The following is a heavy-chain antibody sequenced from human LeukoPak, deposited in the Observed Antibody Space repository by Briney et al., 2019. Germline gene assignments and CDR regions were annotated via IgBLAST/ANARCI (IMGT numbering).Heavy chain of an antibody. Sequence: SETLSLTCTVPGGSISSSSYYWGWIRQPPGKGLEWIGSIYYSGSTYYNPSLKSRVTISVDTSKNQFSLKLSSVTAADTAVYYCARDANPAFGYWGQGTLVTVSS. D-gene: IGHD2-15*01. J-gene: IGHJ4*02. CDR3: ARDANPAFGY. V-gene: IGHV4-39*07. CDR2: IYYSGST. CDR1: GGSISSSSYY.